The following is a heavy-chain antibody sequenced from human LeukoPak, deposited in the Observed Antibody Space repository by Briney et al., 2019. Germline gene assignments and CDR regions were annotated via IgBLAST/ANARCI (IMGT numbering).Heavy chain of an antibody. D-gene: IGHD3-22*01. CDR2: IYYSGST. J-gene: IGHJ4*02. CDR1: GDSISSGGYY. V-gene: IGHV4-31*03. CDR3: ARDGAYYDSSGYHYYFDN. Sequence: PSETLSLTCTVSGDSISSGGYYWSWIRQHPGKGLEWIGYIYYSGSTDYNPSLKSRVTISIDTSKNQFSLKLSSVTAADTAVYYCARDGAYYDSSGYHYYFDNWGQGTLVTVSS.